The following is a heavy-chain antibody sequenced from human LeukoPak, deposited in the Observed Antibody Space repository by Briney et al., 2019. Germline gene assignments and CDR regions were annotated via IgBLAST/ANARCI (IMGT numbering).Heavy chain of an antibody. J-gene: IGHJ5*02. V-gene: IGHV3-30*02. Sequence: GGSLRLSCAASGITFSTYGMQWVRQAPGKGLEWVAFIGYDGSYKYYADSVKGRFTISRDNSKHTLYLQMNSLRPEDTAVYYCARHPRSYWAEGIGPWGQGTLVTVSS. CDR2: IGYDGSYK. D-gene: IGHD3-10*01. CDR1: GITFSTYG. CDR3: ARHPRSYWAEGIGP.